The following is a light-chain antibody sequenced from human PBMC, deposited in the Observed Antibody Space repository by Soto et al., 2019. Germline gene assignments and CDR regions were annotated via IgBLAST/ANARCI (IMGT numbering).Light chain of an antibody. Sequence: VLTQSPAPLSLSPGARATLSCRASPSVSNSLAWYQQKPGQAPRLLIYDASNRATGIPARFSGSGSGTDFALTISSLEPEDVAVYYCQQRSNWPLLTFGGGTKVEIK. V-gene: IGKV3-11*01. CDR2: DAS. CDR1: PSVSNS. J-gene: IGKJ4*02. CDR3: QQRSNWPLLT.